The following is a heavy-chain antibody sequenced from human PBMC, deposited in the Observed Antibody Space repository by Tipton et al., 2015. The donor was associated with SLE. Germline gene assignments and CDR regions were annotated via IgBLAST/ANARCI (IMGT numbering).Heavy chain of an antibody. J-gene: IGHJ6*02. CDR1: GGSFGPHY. V-gene: IGHV4-59*11. Sequence: GLVKPSETLSLTCAVYGGSFGPHYWSWIRQPPGKGLEWIGYIYDSGNTNYNPSLRSRVTISVDTSKNQFSLKLRSVTAADTAVYYCAREELGGMDVWGQGTTVTVSS. D-gene: IGHD1-26*01. CDR3: AREELGGMDV. CDR2: IYDSGNT.